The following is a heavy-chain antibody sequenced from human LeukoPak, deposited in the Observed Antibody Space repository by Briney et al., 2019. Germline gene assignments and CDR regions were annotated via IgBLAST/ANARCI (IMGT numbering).Heavy chain of an antibody. V-gene: IGHV3-53*04. CDR3: ARGGVYRSSTSCRDY. J-gene: IGHJ4*02. CDR2: IYSGGST. CDR1: GFTVSSNY. Sequence: GGSLRLSCAASGFTVSSNYMSWVRQAPGKGLEWVSVIYSGGSTYYADSVKGRFTISRHNSKNTLYLQMNSLRAEDTAVYYCARGGVYRSSTSCRDYWGQGTLVTVSS. D-gene: IGHD2-2*01.